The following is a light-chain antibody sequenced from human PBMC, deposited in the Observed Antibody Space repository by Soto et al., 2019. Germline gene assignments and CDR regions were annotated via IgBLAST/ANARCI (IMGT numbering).Light chain of an antibody. CDR1: QDIRNY. CDR3: QHYDHLPPLS. Sequence: DIQMTQSPSSLSASVGDRVTITCQASQDIRNYLNWYQQKPGKAPNLLIYDASNLRARVPSRFXGSGSGTEFTFTISSLQPEDIATYYCQHYDHLPPLSFGGGTKVEIK. V-gene: IGKV1-33*01. CDR2: DAS. J-gene: IGKJ4*01.